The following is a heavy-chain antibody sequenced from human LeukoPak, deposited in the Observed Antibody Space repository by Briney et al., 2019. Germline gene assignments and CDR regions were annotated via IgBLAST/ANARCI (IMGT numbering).Heavy chain of an antibody. CDR3: ARGLAPYYDFWSGYHPVDY. V-gene: IGHV3-7*01. J-gene: IGHJ4*02. D-gene: IGHD3-3*01. Sequence: PGGSLRLSCSASGFTFNNYALTWDRQTPGKGLEWVANIKQDGSEKYYVDSVKGRFTIPRDNAKNSLYLQMNSLRAEDTAVYYCARGLAPYYDFWSGYHPVDYWGQGTLVTVSS. CDR2: IKQDGSEK. CDR1: GFTFNNYA.